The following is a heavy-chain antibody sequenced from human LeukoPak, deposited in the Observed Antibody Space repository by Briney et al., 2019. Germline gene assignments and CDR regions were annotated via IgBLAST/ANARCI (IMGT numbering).Heavy chain of an antibody. CDR1: GFTFSSYV. D-gene: IGHD3-3*01. V-gene: IGHV3-30*02. CDR3: AKDFGTLHYYYYMDI. CDR2: IRYDGSNK. Sequence: GGSLRLSCAASGFTFSSYVMHWVRQAPGKGLEWVAFIRYDGSNKFYADSVKGRFTISRDNSKNTLYLQMNSLRAEDTAVYYCAKDFGTLHYYYYMDIWAKGPRSPSP. J-gene: IGHJ6*03.